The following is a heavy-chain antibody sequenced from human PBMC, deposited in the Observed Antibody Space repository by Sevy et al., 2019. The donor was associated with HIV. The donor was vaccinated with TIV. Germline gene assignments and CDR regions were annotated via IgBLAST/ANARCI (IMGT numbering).Heavy chain of an antibody. CDR1: GGSIGSNSFY. CDR2: VSYGGST. V-gene: IGHV4-39*01. Sequence: SETLSLTCTVSGGSIGSNSFYWGWIRQPPGKELEWIGTVSYGGSTYYNPSLRSRVTISVDASKKQFSLKLSSVTAADTAVYYCARQKERSAYYYDTSGRQGKADFDSWGQGILVTVSS. D-gene: IGHD3-22*01. CDR3: ARQKERSAYYYDTSGRQGKADFDS. J-gene: IGHJ4*02.